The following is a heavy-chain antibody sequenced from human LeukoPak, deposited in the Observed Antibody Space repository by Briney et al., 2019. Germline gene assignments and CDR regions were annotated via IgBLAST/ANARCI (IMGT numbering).Heavy chain of an antibody. CDR1: GGSFSGYY. CDR3: ARGRHCSGGSCYYRYYYYMDV. V-gene: IGHV4-34*01. J-gene: IGHJ6*03. D-gene: IGHD2-15*01. Sequence: SETLSLTCAVYGGSFSGYYWSWIRQPPGKGLEWIGEINHSGSTNYNPSLKSRVTISVDTSKNQFSLKLSSVTAADTAVYYCARGRHCSGGSCYYRYYYYMDVWGKGTTVTVSS. CDR2: INHSGST.